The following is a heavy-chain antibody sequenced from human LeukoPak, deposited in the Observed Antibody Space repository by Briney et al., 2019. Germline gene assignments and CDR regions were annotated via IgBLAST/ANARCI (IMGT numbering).Heavy chain of an antibody. J-gene: IGHJ3*02. Sequence: ASVKVSCKGSGYTFTSYDINWVRQATGQGLEWMGWISPNSGDTGYAQKFQGRVTMTRDMSTSTVYMELSSLRSEDTAVYYCARGRVYYDILTGYSRLCAFDIWGQGTMVTVSS. V-gene: IGHV1-8*01. CDR1: GYTFTSYD. CDR2: ISPNSGDT. D-gene: IGHD3-9*01. CDR3: ARGRVYYDILTGYSRLCAFDI.